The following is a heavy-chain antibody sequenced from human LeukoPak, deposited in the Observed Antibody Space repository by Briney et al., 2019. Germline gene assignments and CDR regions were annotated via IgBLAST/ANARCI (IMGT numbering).Heavy chain of an antibody. J-gene: IGHJ3*02. CDR3: ASGGRVGDVFDI. Sequence: GGSLRLSCAASGFTFSTNWMYWVRQAPGKGLVWVSRINSDGRSIGYADSVKGRFTISRDNAYNTLYLQMNSLRAEDTALYYCASGGRVGDVFDIWGQGTMVRVSS. V-gene: IGHV3-74*01. CDR2: INSDGRSI. CDR1: GFTFSTNW. D-gene: IGHD2-15*01.